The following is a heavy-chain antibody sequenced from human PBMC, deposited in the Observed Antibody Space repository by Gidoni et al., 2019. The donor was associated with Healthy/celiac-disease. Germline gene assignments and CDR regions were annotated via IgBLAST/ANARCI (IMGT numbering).Heavy chain of an antibody. CDR3: AKDEGRWLEYYFDY. CDR1: GFPFDDYA. V-gene: IGHV3-9*01. J-gene: IGHJ4*02. CDR2: ISWNSGSI. D-gene: IGHD6-19*01. Sequence: EVQLAESGGGLVQPGRSLSLSCAASGFPFDDYAMHWVRQAPGKGLEWVSGISWNSGSIGYADSVKGRFTISRDNAKNSLYLQMNSLRAEDTALYYCAKDEGRWLEYYFDYWGQGTLVTVSS.